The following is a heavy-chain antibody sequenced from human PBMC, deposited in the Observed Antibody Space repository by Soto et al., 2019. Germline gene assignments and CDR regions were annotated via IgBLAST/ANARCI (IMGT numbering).Heavy chain of an antibody. D-gene: IGHD3-16*01. CDR2: LSSSSTI. J-gene: IGHJ5*02. V-gene: IGHV3-48*02. CDR3: ARGSTWGTAWFDP. CDR1: GFTFSSYS. Sequence: EVQLVESGGGLVQPGVSLRLSCAASGFTFSSYSMNWVRQAPGKGLEWVSYLSSSSTIYYADSVKGRFTISRDNAKSSLCLQMNSLRDEDTAVYYCARGSTWGTAWFDPWGQGTLVTVSS.